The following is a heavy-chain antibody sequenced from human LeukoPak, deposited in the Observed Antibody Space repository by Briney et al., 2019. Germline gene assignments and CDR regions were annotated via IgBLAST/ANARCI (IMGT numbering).Heavy chain of an antibody. V-gene: IGHV3-30*03. CDR2: ISYDGSNK. D-gene: IGHD2-15*01. CDR3: ARGGFCGGGSCFHPRFDY. CDR1: GFTFSSYG. J-gene: IGHJ4*02. Sequence: GGSLRLSCAASGFTFSSYGMHWVRQAPGKGLEWVAVISYDGSNKYYADSVKGRFTISRDNSKNTLYLQMNSLRAEDTAVYYCARGGFCGGGSCFHPRFDYWGQGSLVTVSS.